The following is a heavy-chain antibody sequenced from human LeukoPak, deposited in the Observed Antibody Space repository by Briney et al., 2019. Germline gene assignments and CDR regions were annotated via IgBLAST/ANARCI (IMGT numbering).Heavy chain of an antibody. CDR3: AREAGLVRRYDAFEI. D-gene: IGHD3-10*01. V-gene: IGHV7-4-1*02. CDR2: INTNTGNP. CDR1: GYSFTTYA. Sequence: ASVKVSCKASGYSFTTYAIHWVRQAPGQGPEWMGWINTNTGNPTYAQGFTGRFVFCLDTSVSAAYLQINSLQAEDTAVYYCAREAGLVRRYDAFEIWGQGSMVSVSS. J-gene: IGHJ3*02.